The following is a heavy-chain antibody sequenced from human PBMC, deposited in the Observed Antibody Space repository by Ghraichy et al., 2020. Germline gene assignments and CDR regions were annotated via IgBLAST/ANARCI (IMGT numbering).Heavy chain of an antibody. V-gene: IGHV1-8*01. CDR2: MNPNSGNT. Sequence: ASVKVSCKASGYTFTSYDINWVRQATGQGLEWMGWMNPNSGNTGYAQKFQGRVTMTRNTSISTAYMELSSLRSEDTAVYYCASCIAARPVYYYGMDVWGQGTTVTVSS. CDR1: GYTFTSYD. D-gene: IGHD6-6*01. CDR3: ASCIAARPVYYYGMDV. J-gene: IGHJ6*02.